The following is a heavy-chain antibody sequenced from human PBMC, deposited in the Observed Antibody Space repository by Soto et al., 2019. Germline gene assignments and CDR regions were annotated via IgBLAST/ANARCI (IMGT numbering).Heavy chain of an antibody. D-gene: IGHD6-6*01. V-gene: IGHV3-9*01. CDR3: AKDKGSSSDYYYGMDV. Sequence: EVQLVESGGGLVQPGRSLRLSCAASGFTFDDYAMHWVRQAPGKGLEWVSGISWNSGSIGYADSVKGRFTISRDNAKNSLYPQMNSLRAEDTALYYCAKDKGSSSDYYYGMDVWGQGTTVTVSS. CDR2: ISWNSGSI. CDR1: GFTFDDYA. J-gene: IGHJ6*02.